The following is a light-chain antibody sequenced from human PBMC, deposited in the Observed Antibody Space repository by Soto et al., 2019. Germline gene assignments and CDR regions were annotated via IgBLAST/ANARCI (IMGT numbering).Light chain of an antibody. CDR2: EVR. Sequence: QWSLSQPASVSGSPGQSITISCTGTGSDVGGYNHVSWYQQHPGKAPKLMIYEVRNRPSGVSNRFSGSKSGNTASLTISGLQADDEADYYCSSYTSSTTYVFGTGTKLTVL. V-gene: IGLV2-14*01. CDR3: SSYTSSTTYV. CDR1: GSDVGGYNH. J-gene: IGLJ1*01.